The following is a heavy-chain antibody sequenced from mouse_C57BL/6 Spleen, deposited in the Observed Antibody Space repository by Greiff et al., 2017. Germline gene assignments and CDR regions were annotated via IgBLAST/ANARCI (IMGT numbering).Heavy chain of an antibody. CDR3: ARYMPPYYGRGDWYFDV. CDR1: GFTFTDYY. CDR2: IRNKANGYTT. D-gene: IGHD1-1*01. V-gene: IGHV7-3*01. J-gene: IGHJ1*03. Sequence: ESGGGLVQPGGSLSLSCAASGFTFTDYYMSWVRQPPGKALEWLGFIRNKANGYTTEYSASVKGRFTISRDNSQSILYLQMNALRAEDSAHYYCARYMPPYYGRGDWYFDVWGTGTTVTVSS.